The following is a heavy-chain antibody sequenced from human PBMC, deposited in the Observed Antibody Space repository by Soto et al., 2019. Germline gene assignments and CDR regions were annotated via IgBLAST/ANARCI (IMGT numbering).Heavy chain of an antibody. CDR2: IYWDDDK. CDR1: GFSLSSTRMA. D-gene: IGHD6-19*01. J-gene: IGHJ4*02. Sequence: QITLKESGRTLVKPTQTLTLTCTFSGFSLSSTRMAVGWIRQPPGKALEWLALIYWDDDKRYSPFLKSRLTIAKDTYKNQVVLTMSNMEPVDTARYYCAHIVVAGLGYYFDYWGQGTLVTVSS. V-gene: IGHV2-5*02. CDR3: AHIVVAGLGYYFDY.